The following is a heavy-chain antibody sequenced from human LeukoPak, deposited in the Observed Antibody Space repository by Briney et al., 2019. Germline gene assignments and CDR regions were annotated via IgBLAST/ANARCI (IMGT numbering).Heavy chain of an antibody. Sequence: KPSETLSLTCTVSGGSISSYYWSWIRQPPGQGLEWIGYIYYSGSTNYNPSLKSRVTISVDTSKNQFSLKLSSVTAADTAVYYCARVAGITGTNYWYFDLWGRGTLVTVSS. V-gene: IGHV4-59*01. J-gene: IGHJ2*01. CDR2: IYYSGST. CDR1: GGSISSYY. D-gene: IGHD1-7*01. CDR3: ARVAGITGTNYWYFDL.